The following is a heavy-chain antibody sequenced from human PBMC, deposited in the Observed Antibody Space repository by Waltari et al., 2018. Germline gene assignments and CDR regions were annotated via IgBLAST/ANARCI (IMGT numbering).Heavy chain of an antibody. J-gene: IGHJ4*02. CDR2: IIGTGNTA. D-gene: IGHD3-10*01. CDR1: GFPVTRFA. CDR3: AKVQGSGNYRFDF. Sequence: EVQLVASGGDIVQPGGSRRPRVARPGFPVTRFAMSWVSQAPGKGPGWFSSIIGTGNTAYYVDSVKGRFTVSRDNSKSTLYLQMRSLTAEDTAVYYCAKVQGSGNYRFDFWGQGTLVTVSS. V-gene: IGHV3-23*04.